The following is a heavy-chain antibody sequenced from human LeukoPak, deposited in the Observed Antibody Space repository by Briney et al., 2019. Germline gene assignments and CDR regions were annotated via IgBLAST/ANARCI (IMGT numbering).Heavy chain of an antibody. V-gene: IGHV3-33*06. CDR2: IWYDGNNK. D-gene: IGHD3-10*01. CDR1: GFTFSSHG. Sequence: GGSLRLSCAASGFTFSSHGMHWVRQAPGKWLEWVAVIWYDGNNKYYGDSVKGRFTISRDNSKNTLYLQMNSLRAEDTAVYYCAKDRGSGSFGGSDVWGQGTTVTVSS. CDR3: AKDRGSGSFGGSDV. J-gene: IGHJ6*02.